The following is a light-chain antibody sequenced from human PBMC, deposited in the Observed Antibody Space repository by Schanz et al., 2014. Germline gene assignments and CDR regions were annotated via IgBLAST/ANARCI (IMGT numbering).Light chain of an antibody. CDR2: GAS. CDR1: QSVSSN. Sequence: EIVMTQSPATLSVSPGERATLSCRASQSVSSNLAWYQQKPGQAPRLLIYGASTRATGIPARFSGSGSGTEFTLTISSLQSEDFAIYYCQQYNNWPPVTFGPGTKVDIK. V-gene: IGKV3-15*01. J-gene: IGKJ3*01. CDR3: QQYNNWPPVT.